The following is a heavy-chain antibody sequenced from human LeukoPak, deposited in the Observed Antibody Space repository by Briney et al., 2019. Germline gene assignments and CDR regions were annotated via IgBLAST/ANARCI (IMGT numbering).Heavy chain of an antibody. CDR3: ARSQNCGGDCYSYYYYGMDV. J-gene: IGHJ6*02. Sequence: PGESLKISCEGSGYSFTSYWIAWVRQMPGKGLEWMGIIYPGDSDTRYSPSFQGQVTISADKSVSTAYLQWSSLKASDTAMYYCARSQNCGGDCYSYYYYGMDVWGQGTTVTVSS. CDR2: IYPGDSDT. V-gene: IGHV5-51*01. CDR1: GYSFTSYW. D-gene: IGHD2-21*02.